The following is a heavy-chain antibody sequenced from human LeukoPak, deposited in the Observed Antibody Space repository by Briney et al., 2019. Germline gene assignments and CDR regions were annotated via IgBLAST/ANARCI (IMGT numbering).Heavy chain of an antibody. CDR2: ITVGGDT. J-gene: IGHJ4*02. CDR3: GKDVPYGGDY. Sequence: GGSLRLSCAASGFTFSSYAMSWVRQAPGGGLEWVSAITVGGDTYSADSVKGRFIISRDTSKNTLYLQMNSPRAEDTAVYYCGKDVPYGGDYWGQGTLVIVSS. CDR1: GFTFSSYA. D-gene: IGHD3-10*01. V-gene: IGHV3-23*01.